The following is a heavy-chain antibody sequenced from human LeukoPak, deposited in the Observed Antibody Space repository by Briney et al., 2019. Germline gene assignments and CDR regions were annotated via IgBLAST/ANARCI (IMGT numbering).Heavy chain of an antibody. Sequence: SETLSLTCTVSGGSISSYYWSWIRQPPGKGLEWIGYIYDSGSTNYNPSLKSRVTISVDTSKNQFSLKVSSVTAADTAVYYGASLTTADAFDIWGQGTMVTVSS. D-gene: IGHD3-22*01. CDR1: GGSISSYY. V-gene: IGHV4-59*01. CDR2: IYDSGST. J-gene: IGHJ3*02. CDR3: ASLTTADAFDI.